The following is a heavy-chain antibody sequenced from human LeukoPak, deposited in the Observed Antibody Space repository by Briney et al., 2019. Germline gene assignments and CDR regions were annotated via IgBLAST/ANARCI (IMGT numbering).Heavy chain of an antibody. V-gene: IGHV1-18*01. Sequence: ASVNVSCKASGYTFTSYGISWVRQAPGQGLEWMGWISAYNGNTNYAQKLQGRVTMTTDTSTSTAYMELRSLRSDDTAVYYCARGFSSRGSSGWDFMSDAFDIWGQGTMVTVSS. J-gene: IGHJ3*02. CDR2: ISAYNGNT. CDR3: ARGFSSRGSSGWDFMSDAFDI. CDR1: GYTFTSYG. D-gene: IGHD6-19*01.